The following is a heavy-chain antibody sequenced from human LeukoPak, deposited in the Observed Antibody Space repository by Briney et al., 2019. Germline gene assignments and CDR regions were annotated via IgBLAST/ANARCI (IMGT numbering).Heavy chain of an antibody. CDR1: GFSFTNYE. CDR2: ISSSGPAI. CDR3: ARVGMSNKPGG. D-gene: IGHD1/OR15-1a*01. Sequence: GGSLRLSRVASGFSFTNYEMNCVRQARGKVLEWGSYISSSGPAIYYAASVKGRFTISRDKAKNFPYLQLNSLSAEDSAVYCWARVGMSNKPGGWGQGTLDSVSS. J-gene: IGHJ4*02. V-gene: IGHV3-48*03.